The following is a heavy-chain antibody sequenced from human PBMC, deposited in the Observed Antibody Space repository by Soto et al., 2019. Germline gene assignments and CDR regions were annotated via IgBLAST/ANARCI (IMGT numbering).Heavy chain of an antibody. J-gene: IGHJ2*01. Sequence: QVQLQQWGAGPLRPLETLSLTCGVSGGSFSGYYWAWIRHPPGKGLEWIGEINDRGSINYNPSLKSRVSISVDTSKNHYSLNLRSVTAADTAVYYCARESHDILTGPPWVWYFDLWGRGTLVTVSS. CDR1: GGSFSGYY. D-gene: IGHD3-9*01. CDR3: ARESHDILTGPPWVWYFDL. V-gene: IGHV4-34*01. CDR2: INDRGSI.